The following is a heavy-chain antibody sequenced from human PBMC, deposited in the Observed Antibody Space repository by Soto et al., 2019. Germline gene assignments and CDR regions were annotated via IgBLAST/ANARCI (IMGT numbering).Heavy chain of an antibody. CDR3: ARAAEEPQLIQGGNFDS. CDR1: GGTFSRYP. V-gene: IGHV1-69*13. Sequence: GASVKVSCKASGGTFSRYPISWVRQAPGQGLEWMGGIITIFGTANYAQRFQGRVTITADESTSTAYMELSSLRSEDTAIYYCARAAEEPQLIQGGNFDSWGQGTLVTVSS. CDR2: IITIFGTA. J-gene: IGHJ4*02. D-gene: IGHD6-13*01.